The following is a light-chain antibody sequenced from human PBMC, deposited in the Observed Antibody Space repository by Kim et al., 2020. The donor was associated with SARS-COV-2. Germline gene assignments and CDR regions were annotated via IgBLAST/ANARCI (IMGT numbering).Light chain of an antibody. CDR1: QDISSN. CDR3: QQYSAYPRT. J-gene: IGKJ1*01. V-gene: IGKV1-16*01. Sequence: ASVGDRVTITCRASQDISSNLAWFQQKPGKAPKSLIYAASSLQSGAPSRFSGAGSGTDFTRTISTLQAEDSGTYYGQQYSAYPRTFGQGTKVDIK. CDR2: AAS.